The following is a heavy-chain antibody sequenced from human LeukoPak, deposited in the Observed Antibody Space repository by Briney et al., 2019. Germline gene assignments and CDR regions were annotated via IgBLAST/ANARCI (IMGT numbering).Heavy chain of an antibody. CDR2: ISSSSSTI. CDR1: GFTFSSYS. J-gene: IGHJ4*02. Sequence: GGSLRLSCAASGFTFSSYSMNWVRQAPGKGLEWVSYISSSSSTIYYADSVKGRFTISRDNAKNSLYLQMNSLRAEDTAVYYCARDRRVYYFDYWGQGTLVTVSS. V-gene: IGHV3-48*01. CDR3: ARDRRVYYFDY.